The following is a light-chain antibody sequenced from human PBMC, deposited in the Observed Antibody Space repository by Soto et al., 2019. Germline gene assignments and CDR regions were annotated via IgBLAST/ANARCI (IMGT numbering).Light chain of an antibody. CDR1: SSNIGTNI. CDR2: SDN. V-gene: IGLV1-44*01. J-gene: IGLJ2*01. Sequence: QSVLTQPPSASGTPGQRVTISCSGSSSNIGTNIVNWYQQLPGTAPKLLMYSDNQRPSGVPDRISGSKSGTSASLAISGLQSDDEADYYCAAWDDSLNGVVFGGGTKLTVL. CDR3: AAWDDSLNGVV.